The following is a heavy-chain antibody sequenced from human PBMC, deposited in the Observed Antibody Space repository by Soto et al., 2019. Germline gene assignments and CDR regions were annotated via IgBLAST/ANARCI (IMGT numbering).Heavy chain of an antibody. J-gene: IGHJ6*02. CDR1: GFTFSSYS. Sequence: GGSLRLSCAASGFTFSSYSMNWVRQAPGKGLEWVSSISSSSSYIYYADSVKGRFTISRDNAKNSLYLQMNSLRAEDTAVYYCARDPPPRYDFWSGPPRMDVWGQGTPVTVSS. V-gene: IGHV3-21*01. D-gene: IGHD3-3*01. CDR2: ISSSSSYI. CDR3: ARDPPPRYDFWSGPPRMDV.